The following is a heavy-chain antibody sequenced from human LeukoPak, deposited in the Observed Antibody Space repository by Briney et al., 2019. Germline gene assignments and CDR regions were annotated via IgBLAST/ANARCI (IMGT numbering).Heavy chain of an antibody. CDR1: GGSISSYY. CDR3: ARAPYNFWSGYFH. CDR2: IYYSGST. Sequence: SETLSLTCTVSGGSISSYYWRWIRQPTGKGLEWIGYIYYSGSTNYNPSLKSRVTISVDTSKNQFSLKLSSVTAADTAVYYCARAPYNFWSGYFHWGQGTLVTVSS. V-gene: IGHV4-59*01. D-gene: IGHD3-3*01. J-gene: IGHJ4*02.